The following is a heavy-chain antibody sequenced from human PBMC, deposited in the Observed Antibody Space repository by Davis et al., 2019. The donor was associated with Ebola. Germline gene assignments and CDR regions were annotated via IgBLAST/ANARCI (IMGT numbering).Heavy chain of an antibody. CDR3: TRLSHDYGDYYDY. Sequence: GESLKISCAASGFTFSGSAMHWVRLASGKGLEWVGRIRSKANSYAPAYAASVKGRFTIPRDDSKNTAYLQMNSLKTEDTAVYYCTRLSHDYGDYYDYWGQGTLVTVSS. J-gene: IGHJ4*02. V-gene: IGHV3-73*01. CDR1: GFTFSGSA. CDR2: IRSKANSYAP. D-gene: IGHD4-17*01.